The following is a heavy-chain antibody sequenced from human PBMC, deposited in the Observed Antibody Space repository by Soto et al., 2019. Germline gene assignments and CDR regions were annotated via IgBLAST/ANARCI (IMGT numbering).Heavy chain of an antibody. J-gene: IGHJ6*02. V-gene: IGHV1-2*02. D-gene: IGHD2-2*02. CDR2: INPNSGGT. Sequence: ASVKVSCKASGGTFSSYAISWVRQAPGQGLEWMGWINPNSGGTNYAQKFQGRVTMTRDTSISTAYMELSRLRSDDTAVYYCASLMYCSSTSCYNPTPYGMDVWGQGTTVTVSS. CDR1: GGTFSSYA. CDR3: ASLMYCSSTSCYNPTPYGMDV.